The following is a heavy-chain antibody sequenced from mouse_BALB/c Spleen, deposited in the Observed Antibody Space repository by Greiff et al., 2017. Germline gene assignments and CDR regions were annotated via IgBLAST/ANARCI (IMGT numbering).Heavy chain of an antibody. CDR2: ISSGGGST. CDR1: GFAFSSYD. J-gene: IGHJ4*01. Sequence: EVKLMESGGGLVKPGGSLKLSCAASGFAFSSYDMSWVRQTPEKRLEWVAYISSGGGSTYYPDTVKGRFTISRDNAKNTLYLQMSSLKSEDTAMYYGARHGGNCGYYGFAYWGQGTSVTVSA. CDR3: ARHGGNCGYYGFAY. D-gene: IGHD1-1*01. V-gene: IGHV5-12-1*01.